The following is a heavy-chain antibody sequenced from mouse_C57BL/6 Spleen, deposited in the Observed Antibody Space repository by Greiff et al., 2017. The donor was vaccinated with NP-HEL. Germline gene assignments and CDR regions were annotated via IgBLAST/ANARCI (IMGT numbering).Heavy chain of an antibody. CDR1: GYTFTSYW. J-gene: IGHJ2*01. V-gene: IGHV1-61*01. CDR3: ARYEGYSLDY. Sequence: QVQLQQPGAELVRPGASVKLSCKASGYTFTSYWMDWVKQRPGQGLEWIGNIYPSDSETHYNQKFKDKATLTVDKSSSTAYMQLSSLTAEDSAFYYCARYEGYSLDYWGQGTTLTVSS. D-gene: IGHD2-3*01. CDR2: IYPSDSET.